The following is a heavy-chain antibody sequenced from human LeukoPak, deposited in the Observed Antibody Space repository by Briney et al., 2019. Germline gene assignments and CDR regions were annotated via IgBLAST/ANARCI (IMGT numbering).Heavy chain of an antibody. D-gene: IGHD3-10*01. J-gene: IGHJ4*02. V-gene: IGHV4-4*07. Sequence: SETLSLTCTVSGDSISNYYWSWIRQPAGKGLEWIGRIYTSGSTNYNLSLKSRVTISVDTSRNQFSLKLSSVTAADTAVYYCARDRSQAMVRGVAFDYWGQGTLVTVSS. CDR3: ARDRSQAMVRGVAFDY. CDR2: IYTSGST. CDR1: GDSISNYY.